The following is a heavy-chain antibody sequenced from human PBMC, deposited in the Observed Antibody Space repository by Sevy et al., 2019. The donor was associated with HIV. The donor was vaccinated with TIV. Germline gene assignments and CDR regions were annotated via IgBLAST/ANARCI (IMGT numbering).Heavy chain of an antibody. D-gene: IGHD3-10*01. CDR2: IRNKPYGETT. J-gene: IGHJ3*02. CDR3: VRETVTMLRGKEAVFDI. CDR1: GFTFGDYC. V-gene: IGHV3-49*03. Sequence: GGSLRLSCTGSGFTFGDYCISWFRQAPGKGLEWVGAIRNKPYGETTEYAPSVTDRFTISRDDSKSIAYLQMNSLKTEDTAVYYCVRETVTMLRGKEAVFDIWGQGTMVTVSS.